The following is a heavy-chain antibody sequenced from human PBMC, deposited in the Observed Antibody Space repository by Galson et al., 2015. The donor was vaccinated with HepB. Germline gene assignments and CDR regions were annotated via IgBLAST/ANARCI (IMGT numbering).Heavy chain of an antibody. CDR1: GGTFSSYA. V-gene: IGHV1-8*02. CDR2: MNPNSGNT. CDR3: ARVVPAATIDY. Sequence: SVKVSCKASGGTFSSYAIYWVRQATGQGLEWMGWMNPNSGNTGYAQKFQGRVTMTRNTSISTAYMELSSLRSEDTAVYYCARVVPAATIDYWGQGTLVTVSS. J-gene: IGHJ4*02. D-gene: IGHD2-2*01.